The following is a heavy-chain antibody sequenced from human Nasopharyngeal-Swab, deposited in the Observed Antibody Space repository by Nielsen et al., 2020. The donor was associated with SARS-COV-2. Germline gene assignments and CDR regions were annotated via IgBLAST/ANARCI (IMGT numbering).Heavy chain of an antibody. D-gene: IGHD2-2*01. Sequence: SVKVSCKASGGTFSSYVISWVRQATGQGLEWMGGIIPIFGTANYAQKFQGRVTITADESTSTAYMGLSSLRSEDTAVYYCASNSGCSSTSCPIDRLVYGMDVWGQGTTVTVSS. CDR3: ASNSGCSSTSCPIDRLVYGMDV. V-gene: IGHV1-69*13. CDR2: IIPIFGTA. J-gene: IGHJ6*02. CDR1: GGTFSSYV.